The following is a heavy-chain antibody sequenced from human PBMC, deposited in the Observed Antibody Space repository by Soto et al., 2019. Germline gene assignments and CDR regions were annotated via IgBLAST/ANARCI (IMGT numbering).Heavy chain of an antibody. CDR2: VHHSWGS. V-gene: IGHV4-59*08. CDR1: GGSISSYY. D-gene: IGHD3-10*01. CDR3: ARQGFGPLHGLVDV. J-gene: IGHJ6*02. Sequence: QVQLQESGPGLVKPSETLSLSCTVSGGSISSYYWSWFRQSPGKRMEWIGYVHHSWGSSYNPSLQSRVAISLDTSKRQFSLKVTSVTAIDTAVYYCARQGFGPLHGLVDVWGQGTTVTVSS.